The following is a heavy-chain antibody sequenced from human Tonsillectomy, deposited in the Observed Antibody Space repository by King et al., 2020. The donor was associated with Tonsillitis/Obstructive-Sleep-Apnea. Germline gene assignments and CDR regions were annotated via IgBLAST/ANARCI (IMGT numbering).Heavy chain of an antibody. CDR2: IYHIGST. CDR1: GGSISSCNW. Sequence: QLQESGPGLVKRSGTLSLTCAGSGGSISSCNWWGWVSQPPGQGREGIGEIYHIGSTNYNPSLKSGVTISENKSKNQFSLKLSSVTAADTAVYYCATSYCSGGSCYLLHAFDIWGQGTMVTVSS. J-gene: IGHJ3*02. D-gene: IGHD2-15*01. V-gene: IGHV4-4*02. CDR3: ATSYCSGGSCYLLHAFDI.